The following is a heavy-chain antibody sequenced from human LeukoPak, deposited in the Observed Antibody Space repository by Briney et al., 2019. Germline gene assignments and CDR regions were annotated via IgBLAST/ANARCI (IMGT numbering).Heavy chain of an antibody. V-gene: IGHV4-34*01. CDR3: ARAPPRYCRGGSCYSAGGFDY. CDR1: GGSFSGYY. D-gene: IGHD2-15*01. CDR2: INHSGNT. J-gene: IGHJ4*02. Sequence: SETLSLTCAVYGGSFSGYYWSWIRQPPGKGLEWIGEINHSGNTNYNPSLKSRVTISVDTSKNQFSLKLSSVTAADTAVYYCARAPPRYCRGGSCYSAGGFDYWGQGTLVTVSS.